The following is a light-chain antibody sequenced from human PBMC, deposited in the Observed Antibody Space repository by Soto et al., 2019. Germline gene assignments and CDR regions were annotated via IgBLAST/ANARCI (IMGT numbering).Light chain of an antibody. CDR1: QSVSTY. J-gene: IGKJ1*01. CDR2: DAS. CDR3: QQRSNLPWT. Sequence: EIVLTQSPATLSLSPGERVTLSCRASQSVSTYLVWYQQKPGQAPRLLIYDASKSATGIPARFSGSGSGTDFTLTISSLEPEDFAVYYCQQRSNLPWTFGQGTKVEIK. V-gene: IGKV3-11*01.